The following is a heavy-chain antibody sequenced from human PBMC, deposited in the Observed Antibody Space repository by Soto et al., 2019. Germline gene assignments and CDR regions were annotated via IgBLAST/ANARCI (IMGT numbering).Heavy chain of an antibody. CDR3: ARHGGKLGITGTMGSFAY. V-gene: IGHV4-30-4*01. CDR2: IYYSGNT. Sequence: PSETLSLTCSVSGGSISSGYYYWSWLRQPPGKGLEWNGNIYYSGNTYYNPSLMTRLIISIDTSKTQLSLKLTSVTAADTSVYYCARHGGKLGITGTMGSFAYCGKRSLITVSS. J-gene: IGHJ4*02. CDR1: GGSISSGYYY. D-gene: IGHD1-20*01.